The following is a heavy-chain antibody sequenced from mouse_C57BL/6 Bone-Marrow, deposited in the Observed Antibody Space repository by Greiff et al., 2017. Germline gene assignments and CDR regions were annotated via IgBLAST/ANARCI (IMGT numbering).Heavy chain of an antibody. Sequence: EVKLMESGPGLVKPSQSLSLTCSVTGYSITSGYYWNWIRQFPGNKLEWMGYISYDGSNNYNPSLKNRISITRDTSKNQFFLKLNSVTTEDTATYYCARDPRGVYDYDGGAMDYWGQGTSVTVSS. V-gene: IGHV3-6*01. CDR2: ISYDGSN. D-gene: IGHD2-4*01. J-gene: IGHJ4*01. CDR3: ARDPRGVYDYDGGAMDY. CDR1: GYSITSGYY.